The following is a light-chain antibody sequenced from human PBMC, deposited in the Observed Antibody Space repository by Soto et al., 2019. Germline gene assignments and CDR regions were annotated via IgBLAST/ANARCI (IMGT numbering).Light chain of an antibody. CDR1: QSIISY. CDR2: AAS. J-gene: IGKJ3*01. CDR3: QQSYSTPVS. V-gene: IGKV1-39*01. Sequence: DIQMTQSPSSLSASVGDRVTITCRASQSIISYLNWYQQKPGKAPKLLIYAASSLQSGVPSRFSGSGSGTDFTLTISSLQPEDFATYYCQQSYSTPVSCGPGTKVDIK.